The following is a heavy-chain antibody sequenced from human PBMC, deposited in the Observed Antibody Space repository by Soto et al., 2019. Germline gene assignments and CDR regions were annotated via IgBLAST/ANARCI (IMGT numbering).Heavy chain of an antibody. V-gene: IGHV1-18*01. CDR2: ISAYNGNA. D-gene: IGHD6-13*01. CDR3: ARGDSSSWRKPFDY. J-gene: IGHJ4*02. CDR1: GYTFTSYG. Sequence: GASVKVSCKASGYTFTSYGISWVRQAPGQGLEWMGWISAYNGNANYAQKLQGRVTMTTDTSTSTAYMELRSLRSDDTAVYYCARGDSSSWRKPFDYWGQGTLVTVSS.